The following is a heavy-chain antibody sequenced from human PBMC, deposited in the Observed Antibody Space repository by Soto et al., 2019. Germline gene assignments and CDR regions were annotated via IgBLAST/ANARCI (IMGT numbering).Heavy chain of an antibody. CDR2: ILPSGRT. Sequence: QGQLQQWGAGLLKPSETLSLTCGVYGVSLSDYYWSWLRQPPGKGLEWIGEILPSGRTNSNPSLKSRVTISRDTSKSQFSLSLTSVSAADTAVYYCAGLNYFDSSPFDYWGQGTLVTVSS. CDR1: GVSLSDYY. D-gene: IGHD3-22*01. CDR3: AGLNYFDSSPFDY. J-gene: IGHJ4*02. V-gene: IGHV4-34*02.